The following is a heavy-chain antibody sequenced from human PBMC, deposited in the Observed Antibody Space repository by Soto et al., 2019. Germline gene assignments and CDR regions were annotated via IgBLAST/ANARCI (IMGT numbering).Heavy chain of an antibody. CDR3: VRGRDLYRDMVHADL. Sequence: PGGSLRLSCEASGFTISGCSMNWVRQAPGKGLEWLAYITIRTGNILYADSVRGRFTISADNAENSVFLQMNSLRDEDTAVYFCVRGRDLYRDMVHADLWGQGTLVTVSS. D-gene: IGHD1-26*01. V-gene: IGHV3-48*02. CDR1: GFTISGCS. CDR2: ITIRTGNI. J-gene: IGHJ4*01.